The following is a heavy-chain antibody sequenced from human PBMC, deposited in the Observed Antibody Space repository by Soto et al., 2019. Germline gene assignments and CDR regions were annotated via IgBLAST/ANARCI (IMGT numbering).Heavy chain of an antibody. V-gene: IGHV4-39*01. Sequence: SETLSLTCTVSGGSISSSSYYWGWIRQPPGKGLEWIGSIYYSGSTYYNPSLKSRVTISVDTSKNQFSLKLSSVTAADTAVYYCARGERYYDILTGIEPDYMDVWGKGTTVTVSS. J-gene: IGHJ6*03. CDR3: ARGERYYDILTGIEPDYMDV. D-gene: IGHD3-9*01. CDR1: GGSISSSSYY. CDR2: IYYSGST.